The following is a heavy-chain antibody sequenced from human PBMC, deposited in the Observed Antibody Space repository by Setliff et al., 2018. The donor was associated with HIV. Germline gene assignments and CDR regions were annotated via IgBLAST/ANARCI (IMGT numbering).Heavy chain of an antibody. CDR1: GGSINNYF. CDR2: IYISGTT. J-gene: IGHJ5*01. CDR3: AGGFRDDIVVVSGRPRTWLDP. Sequence: SETLSLTCTVSGGSINNYFWSWIRQAPGKGLEWLGYIYISGTTNYNPSLKGRVTMFLDTSKNQFSLKLTSVTAADTAVYYCAGGFRDDIVVVSGRPRTWLDPWGQGTLVTVSS. D-gene: IGHD2-2*01. V-gene: IGHV4-4*08.